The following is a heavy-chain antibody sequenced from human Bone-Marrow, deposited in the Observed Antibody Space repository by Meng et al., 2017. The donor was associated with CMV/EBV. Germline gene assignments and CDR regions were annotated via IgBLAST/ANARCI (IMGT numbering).Heavy chain of an antibody. D-gene: IGHD5-18*01. CDR3: ARGDTAMVYFDY. Sequence: SCTASGGTFRSYALSWVRQAPGQGLEWKGGLIPICGTANYAQKFQGRVTMTTDESTSTDYMELSSVRSEETAGYYWARGDTAMVYFDYWGQGTLVTVSS. J-gene: IGHJ4*02. V-gene: IGHV1-69*05. CDR2: LIPICGTA. CDR1: GGTFRSYA.